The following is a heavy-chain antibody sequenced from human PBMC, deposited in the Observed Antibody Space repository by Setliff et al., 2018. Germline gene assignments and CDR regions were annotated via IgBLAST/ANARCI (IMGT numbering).Heavy chain of an antibody. D-gene: IGHD3-22*01. Sequence: PGESLKISCQTSGYSFTSYWIGWVRQMPGKGLEWMGIIFPGDSDTRYSPSFQGQVTISADKSISTAYLQWNSLKASDTALYYCARRGYDSSNIGLSDWGQGTLVTVSS. CDR3: ARRGYDSSNIGLSD. CDR1: GYSFTSYW. CDR2: IFPGDSDT. V-gene: IGHV5-51*01. J-gene: IGHJ4*02.